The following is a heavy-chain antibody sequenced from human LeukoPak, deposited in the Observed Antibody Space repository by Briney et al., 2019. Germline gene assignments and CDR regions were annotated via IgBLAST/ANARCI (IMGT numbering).Heavy chain of an antibody. CDR2: IYCSGNT. D-gene: IGHD6-19*01. Sequence: SGTLSLTCAVYGGSFSSFYWSWIRQPPGKGLEWIGYIYCSGNTNYNPSLKSRFTISVDTSKNQFSLRLSSVTAADTAVYYCARVGSGQWPGLHYFDYWGQGTLVTASS. J-gene: IGHJ4*02. CDR1: GGSFSSFY. CDR3: ARVGSGQWPGLHYFDY. V-gene: IGHV4-59*01.